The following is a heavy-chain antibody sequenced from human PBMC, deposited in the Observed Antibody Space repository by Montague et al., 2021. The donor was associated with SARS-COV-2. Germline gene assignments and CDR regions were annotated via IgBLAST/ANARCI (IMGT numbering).Heavy chain of an antibody. D-gene: IGHD2-8*02. J-gene: IGHJ4*02. CDR2: SHTGDST. CDR1: GFTVSSTH. Sequence: SLRLFCAASGFTVSSTHMSWVRQAPGKGLEWVSSSHTGDSTYYADSVKGRFTFSSDISRNTVDLQMNGLRTEDTAAYYCARDKVSATTGGPGYYFDYWGQGALVTVSS. CDR3: ARDKVSATTGGPGYYFDY. V-gene: IGHV3-66*01.